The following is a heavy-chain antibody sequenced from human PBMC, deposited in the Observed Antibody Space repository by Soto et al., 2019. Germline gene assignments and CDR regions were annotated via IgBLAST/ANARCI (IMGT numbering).Heavy chain of an antibody. CDR1: GYKFTAYW. D-gene: IGHD2-15*01. V-gene: IGHV5-10-1*01. CDR2: IDPTDSST. Sequence: GESLKISCKASGYKFTAYWLNWVRQTPRKGLEWLGRIDPTDSSTNSHPPFEGHITISVASSISTAFLQWNPWQASDTASYYCARPASGGSRDAFDAWGQGTKVTVSS. CDR3: ARPASGGSRDAFDA. J-gene: IGHJ3*01.